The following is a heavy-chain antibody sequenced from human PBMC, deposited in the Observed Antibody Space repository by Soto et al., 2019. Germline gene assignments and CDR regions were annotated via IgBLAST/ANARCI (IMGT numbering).Heavy chain of an antibody. V-gene: IGHV4-59*01. J-gene: IGHJ5*02. CDR2: IYYSGTT. CDR1: GGSISTYY. Sequence: SETLSLTCTVSGGSISTYYWNWVRQPPGKGLEWIGYIYYSGTTNYNPSLKSRVTMSVDTSKNQFSLKLRSVTAADTAMYYCASQQQLATYNWFDPWGQGILVTVSS. CDR3: ASQQQLATYNWFDP. D-gene: IGHD6-13*01.